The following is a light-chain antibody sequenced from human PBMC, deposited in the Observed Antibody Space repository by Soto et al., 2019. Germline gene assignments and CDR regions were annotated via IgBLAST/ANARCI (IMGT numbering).Light chain of an antibody. CDR1: QSVGTW. V-gene: IGKV1-39*01. CDR2: GAS. J-gene: IGKJ2*01. Sequence: DIQMTQSPSTLSASVGGRVTITCRASQSVGTWVAWYQQKPGKAPKLLIYGASNLESGVPSRFSGSGSGTDFTLTISSLEPEDFATYYCQQSYSTPTFGQGTKVDI. CDR3: QQSYSTPT.